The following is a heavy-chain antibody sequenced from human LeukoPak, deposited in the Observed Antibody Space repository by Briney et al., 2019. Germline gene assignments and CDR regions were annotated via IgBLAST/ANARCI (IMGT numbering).Heavy chain of an antibody. V-gene: IGHV4-59*01. D-gene: IGHD2-2*01. CDR1: GGSISSYY. Sequence: PSETLSLTCTVSGGSISSYYWSWIRQPPGKGLEWIGYIYYSGSTNYNPSLKSRVTISVDTSKNQFSLKLSSVTAADTAVYYCASSFNHYYYGMDVWGQGTTVTVSS. J-gene: IGHJ6*02. CDR2: IYYSGST. CDR3: ASSFNHYYYGMDV.